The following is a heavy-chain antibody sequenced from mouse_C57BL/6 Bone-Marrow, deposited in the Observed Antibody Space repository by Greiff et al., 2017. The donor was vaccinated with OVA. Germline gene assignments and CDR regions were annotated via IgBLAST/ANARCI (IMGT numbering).Heavy chain of an antibody. CDR2: IHPNSGSI. CDR1: GYTFTSYW. Sequence: QVQLQQPGAELVKPGASVKLSCKASGYTFTSYWMHRVKQRPGQGLEWIGMIHPNSGSINYNEKFKSKATLTVDKSSSTAYMQLSSLTSEDSAVYYCARKDYGTWCFDVWGTGTTVTVSS. V-gene: IGHV1-64*01. J-gene: IGHJ1*03. D-gene: IGHD1-1*01. CDR3: ARKDYGTWCFDV.